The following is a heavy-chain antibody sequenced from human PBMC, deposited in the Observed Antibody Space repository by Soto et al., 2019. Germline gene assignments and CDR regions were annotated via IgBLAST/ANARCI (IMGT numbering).Heavy chain of an antibody. Sequence: GGSLRLSCAASGFTFSSYGMHWVRQAPGKGLEWVAVISYDGSNKYYADSVKGRFTISRDNSKNTLYLQMNSLRAEDTAVYYCAKVMSLNYDFWSGNQTPYYFDYWGQGTLVTVSS. D-gene: IGHD3-3*01. CDR1: GFTFSSYG. J-gene: IGHJ4*02. V-gene: IGHV3-30*18. CDR2: ISYDGSNK. CDR3: AKVMSLNYDFWSGNQTPYYFDY.